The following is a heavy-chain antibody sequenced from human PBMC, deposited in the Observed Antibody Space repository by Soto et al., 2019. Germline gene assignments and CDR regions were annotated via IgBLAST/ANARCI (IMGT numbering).Heavy chain of an antibody. D-gene: IGHD6-6*01. Sequence: PGGSLRLSCAGSGFTFSSFGMHWVRLAPGKGLEWVAAMSYDGRNKYYADSVKGRFTISRDDSKNTLYLQMDSLRAEDTAVYYCAKDRGSQSQLVRSKTGYYFDYWGQGTLVTVSS. CDR1: GFTFSSFG. CDR3: AKDRGSQSQLVRSKTGYYFDY. CDR2: MSYDGRNK. J-gene: IGHJ4*02. V-gene: IGHV3-30*18.